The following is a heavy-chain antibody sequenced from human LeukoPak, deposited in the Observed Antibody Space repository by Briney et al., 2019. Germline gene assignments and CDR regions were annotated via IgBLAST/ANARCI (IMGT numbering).Heavy chain of an antibody. CDR3: ARVPNYDFWSGLPENYYMDV. V-gene: IGHV1-18*01. CDR1: GYTFTSYG. CDR2: ISAYNGNT. J-gene: IGHJ6*03. D-gene: IGHD3-3*01. Sequence: ASVKVSCKASGYTFTSYGISWVRQAPGQGLEWMGWISAYNGNTNYAQKLQGRVTMTTDTSTSTAYMELSRLRSDDTAVYYCARVPNYDFWSGLPENYYMDVWGKGTTVTVSS.